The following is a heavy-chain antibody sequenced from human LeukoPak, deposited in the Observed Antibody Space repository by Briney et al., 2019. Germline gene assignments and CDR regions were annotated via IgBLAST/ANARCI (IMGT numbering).Heavy chain of an antibody. CDR1: GFTFTNYW. V-gene: IGHV3-74*01. J-gene: IGHJ6*02. CDR3: TRRPYGGDGLDV. Sequence: PGGSLRLSCAASGFTFTNYWTHWVRQAPGEGLVWLTRVNGDGTYTNYADPVKGRFTISRDNAENTLYLQMNSLRAEDTAVYYCTRRPYGGDGLDVWGPGTTVTVSS. D-gene: IGHD3-10*01. CDR2: VNGDGTYT.